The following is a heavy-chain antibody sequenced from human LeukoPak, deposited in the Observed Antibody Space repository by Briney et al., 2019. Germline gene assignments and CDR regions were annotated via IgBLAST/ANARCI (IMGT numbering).Heavy chain of an antibody. CDR1: GFTFSSYG. CDR3: AKVRGALYFFDY. D-gene: IGHD1-26*01. CDR2: IRYDGSNK. J-gene: IGHJ4*02. V-gene: IGHV3-30*02. Sequence: GGSLRLSCAASGFTFSSYGMHWVRQAPGKGLGWVAFIRYDGSNKYYADSVKGRFTISRDNSKNTLYLQMNSLRAEDTAVYYCAKVRGALYFFDYWGQGALVTVSS.